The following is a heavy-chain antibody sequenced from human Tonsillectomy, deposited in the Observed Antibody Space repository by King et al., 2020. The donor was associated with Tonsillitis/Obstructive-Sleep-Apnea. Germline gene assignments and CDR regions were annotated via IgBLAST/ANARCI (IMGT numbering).Heavy chain of an antibody. CDR1: RFTFNSHW. V-gene: IGHV3-74*01. D-gene: IGHD6-6*01. J-gene: IGHJ4*02. CDR3: ARGPGSSADY. Sequence: VQLVESGGGLVQPGGSLRLSCAASRFTFNSHWMHWFRQAPGKGLVWVSSINSDGSRTTYADSVKGRFTISRDNPRNTLYLQMSSLRADDTAVYYCARGPGSSADYWGQGTLVSVSS. CDR2: INSDGSRT.